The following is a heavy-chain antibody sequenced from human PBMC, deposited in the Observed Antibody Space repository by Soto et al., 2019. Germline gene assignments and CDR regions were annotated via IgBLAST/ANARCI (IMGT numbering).Heavy chain of an antibody. CDR2: IYYSGST. Sequence: QVQLQESGPGLVKPSQTLSLTCTVSGGSISSGGYYWSWIRQHPGKGLEWIGYIYYSGSTYYNPSLKSRVXXSXDXXKNQFSLKVSSVTAADTAVYYCARERTMTTVGIDYWGQGTLVAVSS. CDR1: GGSISSGGYY. CDR3: ARERTMTTVGIDY. V-gene: IGHV4-31*03. D-gene: IGHD4-17*01. J-gene: IGHJ4*02.